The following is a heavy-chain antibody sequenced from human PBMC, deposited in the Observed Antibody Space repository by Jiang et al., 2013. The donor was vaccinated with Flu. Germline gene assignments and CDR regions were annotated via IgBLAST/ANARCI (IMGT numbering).Heavy chain of an antibody. CDR2: IDWDDDK. CDR1: GFSLSTSGMC. V-gene: IGHV2-70*11. Sequence: KPTQTLTLTCTFSGFSLSTSGMCVSWIRQPPGKALEWLARIDWDDDKYYSTSLKTRLTISKDTSKNQVVLTMTNMDPVDTATYYCARFRCHPVYYYGMDVWGKGTTVTVSS. J-gene: IGHJ6*04. CDR3: ARFRCHPVYYYGMDV. D-gene: IGHD2-15*01.